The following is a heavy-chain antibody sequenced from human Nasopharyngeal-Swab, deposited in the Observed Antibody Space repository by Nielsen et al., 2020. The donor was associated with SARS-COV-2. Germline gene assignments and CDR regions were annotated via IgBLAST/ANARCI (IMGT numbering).Heavy chain of an antibody. Sequence: SETLSPTCTVSGGSISSYYWSWIRQPPGKGLEWIGYIYYSGSTNYNPSLKSRVTISVDTSKNQFSLKLSSVTAADTAVYYCARDRRGGDGFDYWGQGTLVTVSS. CDR2: IYYSGST. CDR1: GGSISSYY. V-gene: IGHV4-59*01. J-gene: IGHJ4*02. CDR3: ARDRRGGDGFDY. D-gene: IGHD2-21*02.